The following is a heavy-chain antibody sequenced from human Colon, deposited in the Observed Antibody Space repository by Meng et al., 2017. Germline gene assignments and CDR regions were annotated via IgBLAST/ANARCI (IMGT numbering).Heavy chain of an antibody. J-gene: IGHJ6*02. D-gene: IGHD5-24*01. V-gene: IGHV3-74*01. CDR3: AREAEMATRKLTYYYGMDV. Sequence: GGSLRLSCAASGFTFSSYWMHWVRQAPGKGLVWVSRINSDGSSTSYADSVKGRFTISRDNAKNTLYLQMNSLRAEDTAVYYCAREAEMATRKLTYYYGMDVWGQGTTVTVYS. CDR1: GFTFSSYW. CDR2: INSDGSST.